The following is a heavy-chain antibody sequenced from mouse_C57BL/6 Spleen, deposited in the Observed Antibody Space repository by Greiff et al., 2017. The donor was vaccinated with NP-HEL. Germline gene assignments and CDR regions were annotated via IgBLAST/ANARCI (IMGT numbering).Heavy chain of an antibody. CDR2: IDPSDSYT. CDR3: ARWVYSKGYFDY. J-gene: IGHJ2*01. CDR1: GYTFTSYW. D-gene: IGHD2-5*01. V-gene: IGHV1-69*01. Sequence: VQLQQPGAELVMPGASVKLSCKASGYTFTSYWMHWVKQRPGQGLEWIGEIDPSDSYTNYNQKFKGKSTLTVDKSSSTAYMQLSSLTSEDSAVYYCARWVYSKGYFDYWGQGTTLTVSS.